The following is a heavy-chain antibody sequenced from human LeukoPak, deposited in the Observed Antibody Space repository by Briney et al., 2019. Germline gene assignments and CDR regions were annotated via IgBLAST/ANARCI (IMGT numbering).Heavy chain of an antibody. V-gene: IGHV4-34*01. D-gene: IGHD2-15*01. Sequence: SETLSLTCAVYGGSFSGYYWSWIRQPPGKGLEWIGEINHSGSTNYNPSLKSRVTISVDTSKNQFSLKLSSVTAADTAVYYCARTYCSGGSCYSGVWGQGTLVTVSS. CDR3: ARTYCSGGSCYSGV. J-gene: IGHJ4*02. CDR1: GGSFSGYY. CDR2: INHSGST.